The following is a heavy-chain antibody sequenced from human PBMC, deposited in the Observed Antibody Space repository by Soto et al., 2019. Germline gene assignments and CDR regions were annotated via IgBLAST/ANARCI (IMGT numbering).Heavy chain of an antibody. J-gene: IGHJ6*02. D-gene: IGHD7-27*01. CDR1: FGPMRGYY. V-gene: IGHV4-59*01. CDR3: ARDGDHDYFYGMDI. Sequence: LQESVPGLVKASETLSLSCSVSFGPMRGYYWSWIRQPPGKGLEWIANIFYNGVANYNPSLRSRVTISVDKSKNSFSLRLTSVTPADTAVYYCARDGDHDYFYGMDIWGQGTTVTVS. CDR2: IFYNGVA.